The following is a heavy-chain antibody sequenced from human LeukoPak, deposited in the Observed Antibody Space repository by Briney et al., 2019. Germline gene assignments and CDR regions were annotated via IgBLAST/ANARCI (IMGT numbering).Heavy chain of an antibody. V-gene: IGHV3-21*01. J-gene: IGHJ4*02. CDR3: ARGSTTGLGGSGSPNDY. D-gene: IGHD3-10*01. CDR1: GFTFSSYS. CDR2: ISSSSSYI. Sequence: GGSLRLSCAASGFTFSSYSMNWVRQAPGKGLEWVSSISSSSSYIYYADSVKGRFTISRDNAKNSLYLQMNSLRAEDTAVYYCARGSTTGLGGSGSPNDYWGQGTLVTVSP.